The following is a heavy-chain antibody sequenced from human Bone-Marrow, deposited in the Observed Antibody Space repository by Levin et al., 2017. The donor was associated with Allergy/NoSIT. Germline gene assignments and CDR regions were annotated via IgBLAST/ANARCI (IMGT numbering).Heavy chain of an antibody. D-gene: IGHD6-13*01. J-gene: IGHJ4*02. Sequence: KISCKASGGTFSSYAISWVRQAPGQGLEWMGGIIPIFGTANYAQKFQGRVTITADESTSTAYMELSSLRSEDTAVYYCARGGSIAAAGTGDQFDYWGQGTLVTVSS. CDR2: IIPIFGTA. CDR1: GGTFSSYA. CDR3: ARGGSIAAAGTGDQFDY. V-gene: IGHV1-69*01.